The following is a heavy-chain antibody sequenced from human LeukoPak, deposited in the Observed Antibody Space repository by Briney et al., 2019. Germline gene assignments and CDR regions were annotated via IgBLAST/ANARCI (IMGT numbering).Heavy chain of an antibody. CDR3: ARDFNWAVDI. V-gene: IGHV1-3*01. CDR1: GYTFINNA. J-gene: IGHJ3*02. CDR2: INAATAKT. D-gene: IGHD1-1*01. Sequence: ASVKVSCKASGYTFINNAMQWVRQAPGQRFEWMGWINAATAKTKYSQRFQDRFSITWDTSASTVYMELWSLRSEDTAVYYCARDFNWAVDIWGLGTMVTVSS.